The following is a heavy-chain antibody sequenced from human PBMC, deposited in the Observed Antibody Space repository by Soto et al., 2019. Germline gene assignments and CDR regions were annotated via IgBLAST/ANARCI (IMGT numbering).Heavy chain of an antibody. D-gene: IGHD5-12*01. Sequence: QVQLVQSGAEVKKPGASVKVSCKASGYTFTSYGISWVRQAPGQGLEWMGWISAYNGNTNSAQKLQGRVTMTTDTSTSTAYMELRSLRSDDTAVYYCARVVQRRTIKNDAFDIWGQGTMVTVSS. CDR2: ISAYNGNT. J-gene: IGHJ3*02. V-gene: IGHV1-18*01. CDR3: ARVVQRRTIKNDAFDI. CDR1: GYTFTSYG.